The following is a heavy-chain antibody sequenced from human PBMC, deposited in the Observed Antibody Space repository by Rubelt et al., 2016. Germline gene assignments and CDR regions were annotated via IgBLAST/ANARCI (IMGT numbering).Heavy chain of an antibody. V-gene: IGHV1-58*01. Sequence: QLVQSGAEVKKPGASVKVSCKASGFTFTSSAVQWVRQARGQRLEWIGWIVVGSGNPNYAQKCERRVTITREMSTSTAYMELSSLRSEDTAVYYCAADSGYGPSMDVWGQGTTVTVSS. D-gene: IGHD5-12*01. CDR3: AADSGYGPSMDV. CDR2: IVVGSGNP. CDR1: GFTFTSSA. J-gene: IGHJ6*02.